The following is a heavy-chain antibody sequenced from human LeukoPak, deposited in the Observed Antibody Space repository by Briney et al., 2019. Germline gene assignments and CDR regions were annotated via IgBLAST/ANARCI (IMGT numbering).Heavy chain of an antibody. Sequence: SETLSLTCAVYGGSFSGYYWSWIRQPPGKGLEWIGEINHSGSTNYNPSLKSRVTISVDTSKNQFSLKLSSVTAADTAVYYCAGVHGVNPAITGYFDLWGRGTLVTVSS. CDR2: INHSGST. J-gene: IGHJ2*01. V-gene: IGHV4-34*01. CDR3: AGVHGVNPAITGYFDL. CDR1: GGSFSGYY. D-gene: IGHD5-12*01.